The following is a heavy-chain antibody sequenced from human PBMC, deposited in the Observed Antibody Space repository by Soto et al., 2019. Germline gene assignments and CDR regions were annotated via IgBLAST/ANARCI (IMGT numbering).Heavy chain of an antibody. J-gene: IGHJ4*02. CDR2: ISYDGSND. Sequence: TGWSLRLSGAASGFSFSTYGMQWVRQAPGKGLEWVAEISYDGSNDFYSDSVKGRFTISRDNAKNTLFLQMNSLRAEDKAMYYCGRGYDYADYWGQGTQVPVSS. D-gene: IGHD5-18*01. V-gene: IGHV3-33*01. CDR1: GFSFSTYG. CDR3: GRGYDYADY.